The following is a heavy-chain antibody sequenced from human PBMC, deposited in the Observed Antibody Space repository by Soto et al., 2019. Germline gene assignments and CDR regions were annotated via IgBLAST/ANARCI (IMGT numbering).Heavy chain of an antibody. CDR1: GYTFTSYA. J-gene: IGHJ5*02. D-gene: IGHD2-15*01. Sequence: ASVKVSCKASGYTFTSYAMHWERQAPGQRLEWMGWINAGNGNTKYSQKFQGRVTITRDTSASTAYMELSSLRSEDTAVYYCAKERCPVRGSTMRGGWFDPWGQGTLVTVSS. V-gene: IGHV1-3*01. CDR3: AKERCPVRGSTMRGGWFDP. CDR2: INAGNGNT.